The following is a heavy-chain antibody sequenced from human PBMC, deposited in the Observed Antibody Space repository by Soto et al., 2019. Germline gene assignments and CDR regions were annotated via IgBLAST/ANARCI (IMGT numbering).Heavy chain of an antibody. CDR2: IVVGSGNT. CDR3: ASTYDYPLGYFDY. V-gene: IGHV1-58*02. Sequence: VASVKVSCKASGFTFTSSAMQWVRQARGQRLEWIGWIVVGSGNTNYAQKFQERVTITRDMSTGTAYMELSSLRSEDTAVYYCASTYDYPLGYFDYWGQGTLVTVSS. J-gene: IGHJ4*02. CDR1: GFTFTSSA. D-gene: IGHD5-12*01.